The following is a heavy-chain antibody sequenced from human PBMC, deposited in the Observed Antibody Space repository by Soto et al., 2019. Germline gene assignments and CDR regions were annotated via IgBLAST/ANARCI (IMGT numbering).Heavy chain of an antibody. J-gene: IGHJ4*02. CDR1: GGTFSSYA. Sequence: GASVKVSCKASGGTFSSYAISWVRQAPGQGLEWMGGIIPIFGTANYAQKFQGKVTITADESTSTAYMELSSLRSEDTAVYYCAREPCGGSRYNFDYWGQGTLVTVSS. CDR2: IIPIFGTA. V-gene: IGHV1-69*13. D-gene: IGHD2-15*01. CDR3: AREPCGGSRYNFDY.